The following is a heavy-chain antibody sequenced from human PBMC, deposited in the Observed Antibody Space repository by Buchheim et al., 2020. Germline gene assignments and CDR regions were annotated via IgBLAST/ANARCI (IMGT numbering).Heavy chain of an antibody. D-gene: IGHD2-15*01. CDR2: MYNSGSS. CDR3: ARCGVGGSCYEDY. V-gene: IGHV4-31*03. Sequence: QVQLQESGPGLVKPSQTLSLTCTVSGGSISSGGYYWSWIRQHPGKGLEWIGYMYNSGSSYYNPSLKSRVTISVDTSKNQFTLKLSAVTAADTAVYYCARCGVGGSCYEDYWGQGTL. J-gene: IGHJ4*02. CDR1: GGSISSGGYY.